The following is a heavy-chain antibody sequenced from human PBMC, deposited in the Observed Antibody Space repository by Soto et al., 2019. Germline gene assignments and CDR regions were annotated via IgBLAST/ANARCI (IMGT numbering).Heavy chain of an antibody. J-gene: IGHJ4*02. CDR1: GFTFSSFA. CDR2: ISGRGDNT. CDR3: AKGGAYSSRWYWLLSY. Sequence: EVQLLESGGGLVQPGGSLRLSCAASGFTFSSFAMTWVRQAPGKGPEWVSAISGRGDNTFYGDSVKGRFTISRDNSKNTLYLQMSSLRAEDTAVYYCAKGGAYSSRWYWLLSYWGQGTLVTVSS. V-gene: IGHV3-23*01. D-gene: IGHD6-13*01.